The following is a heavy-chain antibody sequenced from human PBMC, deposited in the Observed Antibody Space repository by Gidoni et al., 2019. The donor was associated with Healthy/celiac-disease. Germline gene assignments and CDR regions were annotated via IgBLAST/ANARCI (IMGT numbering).Heavy chain of an antibody. V-gene: IGHV4-59*01. Sequence: QVQLQESGPGLVKPSETLSLTCTVSGGSIRSYYWSWIRQPPGKGLEWIGYIYYSGSTNYNPSLKSRVTISVDTSKNQFSLKLSSVTAADTAVYYCARAEGLLWFGELLGWFDPWGQGTLVTVSS. CDR3: ARAEGLLWFGELLGWFDP. CDR1: GGSIRSYY. CDR2: IYYSGST. J-gene: IGHJ5*02. D-gene: IGHD3-10*01.